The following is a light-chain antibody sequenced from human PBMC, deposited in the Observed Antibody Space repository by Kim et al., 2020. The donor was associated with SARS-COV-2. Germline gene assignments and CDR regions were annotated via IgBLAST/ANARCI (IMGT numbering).Light chain of an antibody. CDR3: QQLNSYPALT. V-gene: IGKV1-9*01. CDR1: QGISSY. Sequence: DIQLTQSPSFLSASVGDRVTITCRASQGISSYLAWYQQKPGKAPKLLIYAASTLQSGVPSRFSGSGSGKEFTLTISSLQPEDFATYYCQQLNSYPALTFGGGTKVDIK. CDR2: AAS. J-gene: IGKJ4*01.